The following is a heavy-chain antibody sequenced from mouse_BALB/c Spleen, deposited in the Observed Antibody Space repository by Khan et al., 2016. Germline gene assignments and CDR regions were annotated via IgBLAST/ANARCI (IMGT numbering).Heavy chain of an antibody. CDR1: GYTFTNYG. CDR3: ARGKYDGVAY. CDR2: INTYTGEP. V-gene: IGHV9-3-1*01. Sequence: QIQLVPSGPELKKPGETVKISCKASGYTFTNYGMNWVKQAPGKGLKWMGWINTYTGEPTYADDFKGRFAFSLETSASTAYLQINNLKNEDTATYFCARGKYDGVAYWGQGTLVTVSA. D-gene: IGHD2-14*01. J-gene: IGHJ3*01.